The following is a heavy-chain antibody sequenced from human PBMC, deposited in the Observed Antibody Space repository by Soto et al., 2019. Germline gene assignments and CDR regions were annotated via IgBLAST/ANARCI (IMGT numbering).Heavy chain of an antibody. J-gene: IGHJ6*02. CDR1: GFTFSDYY. Sequence: QVQLVESGGGLVKPGGSLRLSCAASGFTFSDYYMSWIRQAPGKGLEWVSYITSSSSYTNYADSVKGRFTISRDNAKNSLYLQMNSLRDEDTALYYCAVDGVVRGGRGMDVWGQGTMVTVSS. D-gene: IGHD3-10*01. V-gene: IGHV3-11*05. CDR2: ITSSSSYT. CDR3: AVDGVVRGGRGMDV.